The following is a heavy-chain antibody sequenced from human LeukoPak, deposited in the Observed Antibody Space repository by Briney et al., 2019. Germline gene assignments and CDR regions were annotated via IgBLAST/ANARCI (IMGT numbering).Heavy chain of an antibody. CDR1: GFTFSSDW. CDR2: IKPDGSYT. J-gene: IGHJ5*02. CDR3: ANYWCP. D-gene: IGHD2-8*02. V-gene: IGHV3-74*01. Sequence: GPSLRLSCAASGFTFSSDWMCWVRQAPGKWLVWVSGIKPDGSYTHYADSVKGRFTISRDDAKNTLYLKMNSLRVEDTAVYYCANYWCPWGQGTLVTVSS.